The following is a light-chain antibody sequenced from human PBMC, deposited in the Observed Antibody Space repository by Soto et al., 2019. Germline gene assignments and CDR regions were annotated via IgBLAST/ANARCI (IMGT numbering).Light chain of an antibody. J-gene: IGKJ4*01. CDR3: QQYGSSLGVT. Sequence: TQSPSSLSASVGDRVTITCRASQSVSNWLAWYQQKPGQAPRLLIYGASSRATGIPDRFSGSGSGTDFTLTISRLEPEDFAVYYCQQYGSSLGVTFGGGTKVDI. CDR1: QSVSNW. CDR2: GAS. V-gene: IGKV3-20*01.